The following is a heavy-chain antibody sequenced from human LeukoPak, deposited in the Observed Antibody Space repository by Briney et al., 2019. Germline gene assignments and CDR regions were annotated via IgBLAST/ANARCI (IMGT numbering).Heavy chain of an antibody. Sequence: GGSLRLSCAASGFTFSSYAMSWLRQAPGKGLEWVSAISGSGGSTYYADSVKGRFTISRDNSKNTLYLQMNSLRADDTAVYYCARGHVDIVSKIQFDYWSPGTLVTVSS. CDR2: ISGSGGST. CDR3: ARGHVDIVSKIQFDY. CDR1: GFTFSSYA. J-gene: IGHJ4*02. D-gene: IGHD5/OR15-5a*01. V-gene: IGHV3-23*01.